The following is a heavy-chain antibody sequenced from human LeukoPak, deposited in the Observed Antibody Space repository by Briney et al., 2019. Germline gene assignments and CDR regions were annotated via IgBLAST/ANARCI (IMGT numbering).Heavy chain of an antibody. CDR3: ARDDRDIVVVVAATPDWFDP. D-gene: IGHD2-15*01. CDR2: ISSSSSYM. V-gene: IGHV3-21*01. CDR1: GFTFSSYS. Sequence: PGGSLRLSCAASGFTFSSYSMNWVRQAPGKGLEWVSSISSSSSYMYYADSVKGRFTISRDNAKNSLYLQMNSLRAEDTAVYYCARDDRDIVVVVAATPDWFDPWGQGTLVTVSS. J-gene: IGHJ5*02.